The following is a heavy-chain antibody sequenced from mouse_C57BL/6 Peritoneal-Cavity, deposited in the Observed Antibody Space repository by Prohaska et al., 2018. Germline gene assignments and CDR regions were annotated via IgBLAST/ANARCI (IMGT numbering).Heavy chain of an antibody. Sequence: EVQLLETGGGLVQPGGSRGLSCEVSWFTFSGFWMILVRQRAWKSIEWIGEINSDSSARNYEQSIKDQFINFRDNDKSTLYLHMSNVRSEDTAMYCCMRYGNDWYLDVLGTGTTVTVSS. J-gene: IGHJ1*03. CDR3: MRYGNDWYLDV. D-gene: IGHD2-1*01. CDR2: INSDSSAR. CDR1: WFTFSGFW. V-gene: IGHV11-2*01.